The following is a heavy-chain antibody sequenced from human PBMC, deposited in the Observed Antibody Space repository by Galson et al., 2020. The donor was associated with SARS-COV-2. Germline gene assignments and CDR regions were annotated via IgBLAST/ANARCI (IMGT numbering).Heavy chain of an antibody. Sequence: ASVKVSCKASGYTFIDYYMHWVRQAPGLGLEWMGWINPKSGDTYYTQKFQGRVTMTRDTSISTAYMEVSSLRSDDTAVYYCARDPPNGDRDTMHIWGQGTMVTVSS. J-gene: IGHJ3*02. D-gene: IGHD3-10*01. CDR2: INPKSGDT. V-gene: IGHV1-2*02. CDR1: GYTFIDYY. CDR3: ARDPPNGDRDTMHI.